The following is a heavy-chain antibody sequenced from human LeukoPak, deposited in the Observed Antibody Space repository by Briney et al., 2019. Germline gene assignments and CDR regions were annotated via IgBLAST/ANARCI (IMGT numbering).Heavy chain of an antibody. D-gene: IGHD3-3*01. Sequence: GESLQISRKGSGYSFTSYWIDWVRQMPGKGLEWMGIIYPGDSDTRYSPSFQGQVTISADKSISTAYLQWSSLKASDTAMYYCARLYYDFWSGYYQPPDYWGQGTLVTVSS. J-gene: IGHJ4*02. CDR3: ARLYYDFWSGYYQPPDY. CDR1: GYSFTSYW. V-gene: IGHV5-51*01. CDR2: IYPGDSDT.